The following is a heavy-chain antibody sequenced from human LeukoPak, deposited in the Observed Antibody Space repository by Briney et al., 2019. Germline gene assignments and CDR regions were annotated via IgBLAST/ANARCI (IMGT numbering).Heavy chain of an antibody. CDR2: ISSSSSYI. CDR1: GFTFSSYS. Sequence: GGSLRLSCAASGFTFSSYSMNWVRQAPGKGLEWVSSISSSSSYIYYADSVKGRFTISRDNAKNSLYLQMNSLRAEDTAVYYCARALGGELLRYYFDYWGQGTLVTVSS. V-gene: IGHV3-21*01. J-gene: IGHJ4*02. D-gene: IGHD1-26*01. CDR3: ARALGGELLRYYFDY.